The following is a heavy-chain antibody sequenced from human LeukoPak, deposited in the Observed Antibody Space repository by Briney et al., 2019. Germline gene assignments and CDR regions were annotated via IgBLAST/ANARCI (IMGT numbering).Heavy chain of an antibody. V-gene: IGHV3-33*01. J-gene: IGHJ6*02. Sequence: PGGSLRLSCAASGFTFSSYGMHWVRQAPGKGLEWVAVIWYDGSNKYYADSVKGRFTISRDNSKNTLYLQMNSLRAEDTAVYYRARRGWGKLHYGMDVWGQGTTVTVSS. CDR3: ARRGWGKLHYGMDV. CDR1: GFTFSSYG. CDR2: IWYDGSNK. D-gene: IGHD3-16*01.